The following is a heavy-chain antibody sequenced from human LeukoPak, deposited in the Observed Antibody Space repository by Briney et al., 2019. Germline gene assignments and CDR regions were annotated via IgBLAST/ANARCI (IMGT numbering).Heavy chain of an antibody. J-gene: IGHJ4*02. CDR1: GGSISDNY. D-gene: IGHD2-15*01. CDR2: AYSSGHT. CDR3: ARHPFATPFDS. Sequence: SETLSLTCTVSGGSISDNYWSWIRQPPGRGLEWMGYAYSSGHTIYNSSLKSRVAMSLDTSKSHFSLRLSSVTAADTALYFCARHPFATPFDSWGQGTLVTVSS. V-gene: IGHV4-59*08.